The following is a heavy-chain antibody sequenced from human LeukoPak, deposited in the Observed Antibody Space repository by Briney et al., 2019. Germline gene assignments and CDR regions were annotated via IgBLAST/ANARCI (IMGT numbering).Heavy chain of an antibody. V-gene: IGHV4-59*01. CDR2: IYYSGST. CDR3: ARDGYSYGYGAFDI. J-gene: IGHJ3*02. CDR1: GGSISSYY. D-gene: IGHD5-18*01. Sequence: SETLSLTCTVSGGSISSYYWSWIRQPPGKGLEWIGYIYYSGSTTYNPSLKSRATISLDTSKNQFSLKLSSVTAADTAVYYCARDGYSYGYGAFDIWGQGTMVTVSS.